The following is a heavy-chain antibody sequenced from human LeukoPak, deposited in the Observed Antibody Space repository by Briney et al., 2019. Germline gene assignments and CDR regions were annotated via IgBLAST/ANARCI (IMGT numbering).Heavy chain of an antibody. CDR1: GGTFSSYA. CDR2: INPNSGGT. J-gene: IGHJ4*02. Sequence: ASVKVSCKASGGTFSSYAISWVRQAPGQGLEWMGWINPNSGGTNYAQKFQGRVTMTRDTSISTAYMELSGLRSDDTAVYYCAREDSIAAAGADYWGQGTLVTVSS. D-gene: IGHD6-13*01. CDR3: AREDSIAAAGADY. V-gene: IGHV1-2*02.